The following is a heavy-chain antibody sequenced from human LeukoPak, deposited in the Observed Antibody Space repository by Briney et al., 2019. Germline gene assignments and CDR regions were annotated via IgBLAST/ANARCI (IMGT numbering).Heavy chain of an antibody. CDR1: GFTFSSYG. D-gene: IGHD5-24*01. CDR3: AKVLDGYIPFDY. J-gene: IGHJ4*02. Sequence: GGSLRLSCAASGFTFSSYGMHWVRQAPGKGLEWVAFIRYDGSNKYYADSVKGRFTISRDNSKDTLYLQMNSLRAEDTAVYYCAKVLDGYIPFDYWGQGTLVTVSS. CDR2: IRYDGSNK. V-gene: IGHV3-30*02.